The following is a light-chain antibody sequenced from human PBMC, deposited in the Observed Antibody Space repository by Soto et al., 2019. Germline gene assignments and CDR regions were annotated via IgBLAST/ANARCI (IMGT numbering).Light chain of an antibody. V-gene: IGKV1-5*03. CDR2: NAS. Sequence: DIQTTQSPSTLSVSVGSRATTPCRASQTISSWVAWYQQKPGKAPKLLIYNASTLKSGVPSRVSGRGSGAEFTRTSSSLQPDDFATEYCQHFNSYPWTVGQGTKVEIK. J-gene: IGKJ1*01. CDR1: QTISSW. CDR3: QHFNSYPWT.